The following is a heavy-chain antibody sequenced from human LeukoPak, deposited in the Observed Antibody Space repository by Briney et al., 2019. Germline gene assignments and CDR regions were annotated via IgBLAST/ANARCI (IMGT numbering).Heavy chain of an antibody. V-gene: IGHV3-30*02. CDR3: AKDGYLLGIAVAGTAFDI. CDR2: IRHDGSNK. J-gene: IGHJ3*02. CDR1: GFTYSSYG. D-gene: IGHD6-19*01. Sequence: GGSLRLSCAASGFTYSSYGMHWVRQAPGKGLEWVAFIRHDGSNKYYADSVKGRFTISRDNSKNTLYLQMNSLRAEDTAVYYCAKDGYLLGIAVAGTAFDIWGQGTMVTVSS.